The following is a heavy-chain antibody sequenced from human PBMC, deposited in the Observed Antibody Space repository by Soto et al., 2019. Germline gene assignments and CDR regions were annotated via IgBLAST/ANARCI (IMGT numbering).Heavy chain of an antibody. D-gene: IGHD3-9*01. CDR1: GFTVSSNY. Sequence: GGSLRLSCAASGFTVSSNYMSWVRQAPGKGLEWVSVIYSGGSTYYADSVKGRFTISRDNSKNTLYLQMNSVRAEDTAVYYCARGRVMTGTWDYFDYWGQGTLVTVSS. J-gene: IGHJ4*02. CDR2: IYSGGST. CDR3: ARGRVMTGTWDYFDY. V-gene: IGHV3-66*01.